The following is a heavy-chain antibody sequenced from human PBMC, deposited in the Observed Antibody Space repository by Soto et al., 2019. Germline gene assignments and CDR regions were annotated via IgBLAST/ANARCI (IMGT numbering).Heavy chain of an antibody. J-gene: IGHJ6*02. Sequence: PGESLKISCKGSGYSFTSYWIGWVRQMPGKGLEWMGIIYPGDSDTRYSPSFQGQVTISADKSISTAYLQWSSLKASDTAMYYCATLAAAGNYYYYGMDVWGQGTPVTSP. CDR3: ATLAAAGNYYYYGMDV. V-gene: IGHV5-51*01. CDR1: GYSFTSYW. CDR2: IYPGDSDT. D-gene: IGHD6-13*01.